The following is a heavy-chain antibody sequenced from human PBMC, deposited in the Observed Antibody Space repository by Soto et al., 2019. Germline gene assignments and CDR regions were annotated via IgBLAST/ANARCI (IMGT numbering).Heavy chain of an antibody. Sequence: ASVKVSCKASGFTFTSSAVQWVRQARGQRLEWIGWIVVGSGNTNYAQKFQERVTITRDMSTSTAYMELSSLRFEDTAVYYCAAPIVTTGYDYWGQGTLVTVSS. CDR2: IVVGSGNT. CDR3: AAPIVTTGYDY. J-gene: IGHJ4*02. CDR1: GFTFTSSA. V-gene: IGHV1-58*01. D-gene: IGHD4-17*01.